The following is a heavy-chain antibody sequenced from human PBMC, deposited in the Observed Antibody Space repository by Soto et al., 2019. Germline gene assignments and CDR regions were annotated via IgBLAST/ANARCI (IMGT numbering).Heavy chain of an antibody. CDR1: GFPFGIYT. J-gene: IGHJ4*02. D-gene: IGHD3-22*01. V-gene: IGHV3-21*01. CDR3: ARGTSGYSF. Sequence: PGGSLRLSCETSGFPFGIYTMNWVRQAPGKGLEWVSSISSSGTYIDYADSVEGRFAISRDDAKNSVFLKMTSLRVDDTAVYYCARGTSGYSFWGQGTLVTVSS. CDR2: ISSSGTYI.